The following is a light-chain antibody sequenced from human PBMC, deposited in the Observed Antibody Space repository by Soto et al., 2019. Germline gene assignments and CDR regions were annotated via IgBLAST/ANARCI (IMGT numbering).Light chain of an antibody. V-gene: IGKV3-11*01. CDR2: GAS. CDR3: QKRSNWPLT. J-gene: IGKJ4*01. CDR1: QNVNSN. Sequence: IILTQSPATLSLSPGERATLSCRASQNVNSNLAWHQQKPGQPPRLLIYGASTRATGIPDRLSGSGSGTDLNLTISSLEPEDFAVYYCQKRSNWPLTCGGGTKVDIK.